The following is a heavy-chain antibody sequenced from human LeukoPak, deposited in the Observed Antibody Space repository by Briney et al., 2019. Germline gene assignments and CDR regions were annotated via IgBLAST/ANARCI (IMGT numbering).Heavy chain of an antibody. CDR2: ISSSGSTI. V-gene: IGHV3-11*04. Sequence: GGSLRLSCAASGLTFSDYYMSWIRQAPGKGLEWVSYISSSGSTIYYADSVKGRFTISRDNAKNSLYLQMNSLRAEDTAVYYCARKAMITFGGVILRSYYFDYWGQGTLVTVSS. J-gene: IGHJ4*02. CDR3: ARKAMITFGGVILRSYYFDY. D-gene: IGHD3-16*01. CDR1: GLTFSDYY.